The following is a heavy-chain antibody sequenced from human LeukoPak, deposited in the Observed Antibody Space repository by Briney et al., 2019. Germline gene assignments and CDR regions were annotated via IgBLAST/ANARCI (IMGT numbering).Heavy chain of an antibody. J-gene: IGHJ4*02. CDR2: IYSSGNT. D-gene: IGHD1-14*01. Sequence: SETLSLTCTVSGGSISSYYWSWIRQPAGKGLEWIGRIYSSGNTNYNPSLKSRVTISLDASKNQFSLKLSSVTAADTAVYYCATEEVRGVRKFDYWGQGTLVTVSS. CDR1: GGSISSYY. CDR3: ATEEVRGVRKFDY. V-gene: IGHV4-4*07.